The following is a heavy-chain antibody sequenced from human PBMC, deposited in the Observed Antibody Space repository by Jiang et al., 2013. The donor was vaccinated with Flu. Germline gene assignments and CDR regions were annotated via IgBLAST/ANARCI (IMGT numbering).Heavy chain of an antibody. CDR3: ARSGFAGSSPYYYLDL. Sequence: GAEVKKPGASMKVSCKASGYTFTHHYMHWVRQAPGQGLEWMGWINPNSGGADYGQQFKGRVTMTTDTSTSTASVEVTGLKPNDTAVYYCARSGFAGSSPYYYLDLWGRGTLVTVSS. CDR2: INPNSGGA. V-gene: IGHV1-2*02. D-gene: IGHD6-6*01. J-gene: IGHJ2*01. CDR1: GYTFTHHY.